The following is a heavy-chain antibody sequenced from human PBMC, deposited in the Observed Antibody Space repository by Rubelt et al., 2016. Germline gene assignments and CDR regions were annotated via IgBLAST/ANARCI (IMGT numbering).Heavy chain of an antibody. CDR2: VSYSGTT. V-gene: IGHV4-39*07. D-gene: IGHD1-26*01. J-gene: IGHJ6*02. Sequence: GWRTQPPGKGLEWIGSVSYSGTTKYSPSLKSRVTISVDTSKNQFSLKLTSVTAADTAEYYCASSVAVSGGGYYGMDVWGQGTTVTVSS. CDR3: ASSVAVSGGGYYGMDV.